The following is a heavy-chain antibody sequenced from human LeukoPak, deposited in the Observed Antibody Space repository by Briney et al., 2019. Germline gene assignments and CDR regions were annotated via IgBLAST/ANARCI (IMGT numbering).Heavy chain of an antibody. CDR1: GFTFSSYA. CDR3: AKVSNCSSTSCYFDY. V-gene: IGHV3-23*01. Sequence: GESLRLSCAASGFTFSSYAMSWVRQAPGKGLEWVSAISGSGGSTYYADSVKGRFTISRDNSKNTLYLQMNSLRAEDTAVYYCAKVSNCSSTSCYFDYWGQGTLVTVSS. D-gene: IGHD2-2*01. CDR2: ISGSGGST. J-gene: IGHJ4*02.